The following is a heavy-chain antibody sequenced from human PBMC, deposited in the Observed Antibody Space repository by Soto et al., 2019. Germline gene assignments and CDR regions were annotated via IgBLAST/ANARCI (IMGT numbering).Heavy chain of an antibody. J-gene: IGHJ4*02. CDR3: ARDMVRGVTDY. Sequence: QVQLVESGGGLVKPGGSLRLSCAASGFTFSDYYMSWIRQAPGKGLEWVSYISSSSSYTNYADSVKGRFTISRDNAKNSLYLQMNSLRAEDTAVYYCARDMVRGVTDYWGQGTLVTVSS. D-gene: IGHD3-10*01. V-gene: IGHV3-11*05. CDR1: GFTFSDYY. CDR2: ISSSSSYT.